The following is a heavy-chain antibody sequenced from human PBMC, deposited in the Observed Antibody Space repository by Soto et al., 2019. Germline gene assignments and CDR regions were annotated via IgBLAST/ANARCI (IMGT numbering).Heavy chain of an antibody. CDR1: GGSISSYY. V-gene: IGHV4-59*01. Sequence: SETLSLTCTVSGGSISSYYWSWIRQPPGKGLEWIGYIYYSGSTNYNPSLKSRVTISVDTSKNQFSLKLSSVTAAGTAVYYCARAHSWFDPWGQGTLVTVAS. D-gene: IGHD2-21*01. CDR3: ARAHSWFDP. CDR2: IYYSGST. J-gene: IGHJ5*02.